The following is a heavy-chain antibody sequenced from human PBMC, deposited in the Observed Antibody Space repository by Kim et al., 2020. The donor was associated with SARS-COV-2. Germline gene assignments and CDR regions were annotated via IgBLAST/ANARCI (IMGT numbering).Heavy chain of an antibody. V-gene: IGHV1-18*01. CDR2: ISTYNGNT. CDR1: GYTFTNSG. Sequence: ASVKVSCKASGYTFTNSGLSWVRQAPGQGLAWMGWISTYNGNTNYAQKFQGRVTMTTDTTTNTVYMELTSLRSDDAAVYYCARDNCDRNWIDPWGQGTLVTVSS. J-gene: IGHJ5*02. D-gene: IGHD1-20*01. CDR3: ARDNCDRNWIDP.